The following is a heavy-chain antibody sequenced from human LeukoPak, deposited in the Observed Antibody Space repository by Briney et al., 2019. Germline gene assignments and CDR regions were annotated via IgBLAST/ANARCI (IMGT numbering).Heavy chain of an antibody. V-gene: IGHV3-30*03. CDR1: GFTFSSYW. D-gene: IGHD5-24*01. J-gene: IGHJ4*02. CDR3: ARISQMSDFDH. Sequence: PGGSLRLSCAASGFTFSSYWMHWVRQAPGKGLEWVAVISYDGSNKYYTDSVKGRFTISRDNSKNTLYLQMNSLRAEDTAVYYCARISQMSDFDHWGQGTLVTVSS. CDR2: ISYDGSNK.